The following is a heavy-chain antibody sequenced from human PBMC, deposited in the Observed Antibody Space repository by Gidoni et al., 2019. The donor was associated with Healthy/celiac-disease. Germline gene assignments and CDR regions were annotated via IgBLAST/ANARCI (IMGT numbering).Heavy chain of an antibody. CDR3: ARAHDCGVAVIWNYFDY. V-gene: IGHV3-30*04. J-gene: IGHJ4*02. D-gene: IGHD2-21*01. CDR1: GFPSSGYA. CDR2: ISYDGSNK. Sequence: QVQLVETGGGVLQPGSSLILSCAASGFPSSGYAMHGVRQAPGKGLEWVAVISYDGSNKCYADSVKGRFTITRDNSKNTLYLQMNSLRAEDTAVYYCARAHDCGVAVIWNYFDYWGQGTLVTVSS.